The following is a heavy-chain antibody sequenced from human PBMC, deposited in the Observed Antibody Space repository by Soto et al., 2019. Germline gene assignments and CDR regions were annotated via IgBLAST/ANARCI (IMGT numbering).Heavy chain of an antibody. Sequence: QVQLVQSGAEVKKRGSSVKVSCKASGGTFSSYTISWVRQAPGQGLEWMGRIIPILGIANYAQKFQGRVTITADKSTSTAYMELSSLRSEDTAVYYCAGEGRQYGGYGWFDPCGQGTLFTVSS. CDR2: IIPILGIA. D-gene: IGHD5-12*01. J-gene: IGHJ5*02. CDR1: GGTFSSYT. CDR3: AGEGRQYGGYGWFDP. V-gene: IGHV1-69*08.